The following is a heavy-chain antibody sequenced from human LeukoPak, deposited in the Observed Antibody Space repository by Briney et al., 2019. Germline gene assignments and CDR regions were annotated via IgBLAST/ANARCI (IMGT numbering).Heavy chain of an antibody. CDR1: GGSISSYY. V-gene: IGHV4-59*01. J-gene: IGHJ6*02. Sequence: SETLSLTCTVSGGSISSYYWSWIRQPPGKGLEWIGYIYYSGSTNYNPSLKSRVTISVDTSKNQFSLKLSSVTAADTAVYYCARDSVAGRSYYYYYGMGVWGQGTTVTVSS. D-gene: IGHD6-19*01. CDR3: ARDSVAGRSYYYYYGMGV. CDR2: IYYSGST.